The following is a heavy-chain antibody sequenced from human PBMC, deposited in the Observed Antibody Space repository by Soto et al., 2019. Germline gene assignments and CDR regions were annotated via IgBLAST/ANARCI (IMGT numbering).Heavy chain of an antibody. J-gene: IGHJ5*01. CDR3: ARLAGSWSSLDDS. Sequence: SETLSLTCTVSGGSISSSSYYWGWVRQSPGMGLAWIGSIYYSGSTYYNPSLKSRITISVDMSKNQFSLKLSSVTAADTAVYYCARLAGSWSSLDDSWRHGTLVTVS. D-gene: IGHD6-13*01. V-gene: IGHV4-39*01. CDR2: IYYSGST. CDR1: GGSISSSSYY.